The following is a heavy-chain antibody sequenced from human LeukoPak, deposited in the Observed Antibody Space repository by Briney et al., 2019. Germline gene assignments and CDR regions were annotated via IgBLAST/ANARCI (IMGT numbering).Heavy chain of an antibody. Sequence: SVKVSCKASGYTFTSYGISWVRQAPGQGLEWMGGIIPIFGTANYAQKFQGRVTITADKSTSTAYMELSSLRSEDTAVYYCAREMGYGDYGGVWFDPWGQGTLVTVSS. CDR1: GYTFTSYG. CDR2: IIPIFGTA. D-gene: IGHD4-17*01. V-gene: IGHV1-69*06. J-gene: IGHJ5*02. CDR3: AREMGYGDYGGVWFDP.